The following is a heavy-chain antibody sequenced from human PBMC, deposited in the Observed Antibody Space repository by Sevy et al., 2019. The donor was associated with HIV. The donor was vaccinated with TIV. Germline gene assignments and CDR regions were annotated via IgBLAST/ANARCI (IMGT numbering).Heavy chain of an antibody. CDR2: FDPEDGET. CDR1: GXXXXGLS. CDR3: ATTKDYXDSSXCPXXX. J-gene: IGHJ4*02. D-gene: IGHD3-22*01. Sequence: ASVKVSCXVXGXXXXGLSXXXVRQAPGKGLEWMGSFDPEDGETIXAQNFQGRVTMTEDTSTDTAYMELSSLRSEDTAXYFCATTKDYXDSSXCPXXXXGQGTLVTVSS. V-gene: IGHV1-24*01.